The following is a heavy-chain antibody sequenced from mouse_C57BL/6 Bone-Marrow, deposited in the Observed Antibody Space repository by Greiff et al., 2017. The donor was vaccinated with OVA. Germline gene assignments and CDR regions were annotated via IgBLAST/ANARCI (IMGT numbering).Heavy chain of an antibody. CDR1: GYTFTDYE. J-gene: IGHJ4*01. Sequence: QVQLKQSGAELVRPGASVTLSCKASGYTFTDYEMHWVKQTPVHGLEWIGAIDPETGGTAYNQKFKGKAILTADKSSSTAYMELRSLTSEDSAVYYCTRFDGYYVGAMDYWGQGTSVTVSS. CDR3: TRFDGYYVGAMDY. V-gene: IGHV1-15*01. CDR2: IDPETGGT. D-gene: IGHD2-3*01.